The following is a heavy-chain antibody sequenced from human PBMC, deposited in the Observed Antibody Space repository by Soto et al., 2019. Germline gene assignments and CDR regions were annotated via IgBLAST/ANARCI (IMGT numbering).Heavy chain of an antibody. D-gene: IGHD3-10*01. Sequence: SETLSLTCTVSGGSISSSSYYWGWIRQPPGKGLEWIGSIYYSGSTYYNPSLKSRVTISVDTSKNQFSLKLSSVTAADTAVYYCARWPRVGYGSGSTKKAHAFDIWGQGTMVTVSS. CDR2: IYYSGST. V-gene: IGHV4-39*01. CDR3: ARWPRVGYGSGSTKKAHAFDI. J-gene: IGHJ3*02. CDR1: GGSISSSSYY.